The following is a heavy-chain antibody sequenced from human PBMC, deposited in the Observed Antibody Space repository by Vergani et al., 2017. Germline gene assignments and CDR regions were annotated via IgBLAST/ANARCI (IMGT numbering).Heavy chain of an antibody. D-gene: IGHD1-14*01. J-gene: IGHJ6*02. V-gene: IGHV1-69*04. Sequence: QVQLVQSGAEVKKPGSSVKVSCKASGGTFSSYAISWVRQAPGQGLGWMGRIIPILGIANYAQKFQGRVTITADKSTSTAYMELSSLRSEDTAVYYCARDYLTYNYYYGMDVWGQGTTVTVSS. CDR3: ARDYLTYNYYYGMDV. CDR2: IIPILGIA. CDR1: GGTFSSYA.